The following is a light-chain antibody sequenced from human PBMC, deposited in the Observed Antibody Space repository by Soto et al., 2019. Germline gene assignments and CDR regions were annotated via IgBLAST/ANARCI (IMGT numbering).Light chain of an antibody. CDR1: LSISSN. J-gene: IGKJ5*01. Sequence: EIVMTQSTATLSVSPGARATLSCRAGLSISSNLAWYQQKPGQAPRLLIYGASTRATGIPARFSGSGSGTEFTLTVSSLQSEDFALYHCLQYDNWPPITFGQGTRLEI. V-gene: IGKV3-15*01. CDR2: GAS. CDR3: LQYDNWPPIT.